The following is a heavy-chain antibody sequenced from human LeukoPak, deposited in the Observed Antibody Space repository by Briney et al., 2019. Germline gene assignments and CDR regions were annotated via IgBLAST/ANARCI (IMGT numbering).Heavy chain of an antibody. CDR3: ARDKAVAGTIDY. Sequence: GASVKVSCKASGYTFTGYYMHWVRQAPGQGLEWMGWINPNSGGTNYAQKFQGRVTMARDTSISTAYMELSRLRSDDTAVYYCARDKAVAGTIDYWGQGTLVTVSS. J-gene: IGHJ4*02. CDR2: INPNSGGT. V-gene: IGHV1-2*02. CDR1: GYTFTGYY. D-gene: IGHD6-19*01.